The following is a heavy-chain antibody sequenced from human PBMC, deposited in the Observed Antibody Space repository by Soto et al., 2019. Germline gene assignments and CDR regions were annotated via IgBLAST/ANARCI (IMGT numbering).Heavy chain of an antibody. CDR2: ISTYNGNT. V-gene: IGHV1-18*04. D-gene: IGHD3-9*01. CDR1: GYIFTSYG. CDR3: ARDLIVTRTYFDY. Sequence: ASVKVSCKASGYIFTSYGITWVRQAPGQGLEWMGWISTYNGNTNYAQKLQDRVTMTTDTSTSTAYMELRSLRSDDTAVYYCARDLIVTRTYFDYWGQGTLVTVSS. J-gene: IGHJ4*02.